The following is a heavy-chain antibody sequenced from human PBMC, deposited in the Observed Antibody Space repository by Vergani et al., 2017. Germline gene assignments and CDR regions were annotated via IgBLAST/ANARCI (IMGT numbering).Heavy chain of an antibody. Sequence: QVDLQESGPGLVKSSETLSLNCAVSGYSVGSGYYWGWIRPPPGRGLEWIGCVHRNGNTYYTSSLRSRATISWDTSQNQFSLRLTSVTAADTAVYYCARHNPYGSAHVDFWGRGVLVTVSA. CDR1: GYSVGSGYY. J-gene: IGHJ4*02. V-gene: IGHV4-38-2*01. CDR2: VHRNGNT. D-gene: IGHD3-10*01. CDR3: ARHNPYGSAHVDF.